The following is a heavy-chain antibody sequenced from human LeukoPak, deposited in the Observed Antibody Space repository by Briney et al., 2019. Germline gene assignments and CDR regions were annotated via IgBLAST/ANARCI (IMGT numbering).Heavy chain of an antibody. CDR1: GGSFSGYY. CDR3: ARDHYYGSGSYSAFDI. Sequence: PSETLPLTCAVYGGSFSGYYWSWIRQPPGKGLEWIGEINHSGSTNYNPSLKSRVTISVDTSKNQFSLKLSSVTAADTAVYYCARDHYYGSGSYSAFDIWGQGTMVTVSS. V-gene: IGHV4-34*01. D-gene: IGHD3-10*01. CDR2: INHSGST. J-gene: IGHJ3*02.